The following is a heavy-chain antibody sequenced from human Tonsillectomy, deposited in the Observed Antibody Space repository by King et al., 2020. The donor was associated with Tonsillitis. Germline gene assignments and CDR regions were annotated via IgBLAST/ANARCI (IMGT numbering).Heavy chain of an antibody. D-gene: IGHD5-24*01. CDR2: ISSSSSYI. CDR3: ARTSLEMATIDNWFDP. J-gene: IGHJ5*02. Sequence: QLVQSGGGLVKPGGSLRLSCAASGFTFSSYSMNWVRQAPGKGLEWVSSISSSSSYIYYADSVKGRFTISRDNAKNSLYLQMNSLRAEDTAVYYCARTSLEMATIDNWFDPWGQGTLVTVSS. V-gene: IGHV3-21*01. CDR1: GFTFSSYS.